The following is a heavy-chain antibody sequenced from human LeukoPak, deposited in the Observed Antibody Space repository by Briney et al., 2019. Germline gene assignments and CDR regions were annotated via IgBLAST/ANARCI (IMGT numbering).Heavy chain of an antibody. CDR1: GFTFSSFE. CDR2: ISGSGGSA. CDR3: AKTGYSSGWYRIWDY. Sequence: GGSLRLSCAASGFTFSSFEMSWVRQAPGKGLEWVSAISGSGGSAYYADSVKGRFTISRDNSRNSLSLQMNSLRDEDTALYYCAKTGYSSGWYRIWDYWGQGTLVTVSS. V-gene: IGHV3-23*01. J-gene: IGHJ4*02. D-gene: IGHD6-19*01.